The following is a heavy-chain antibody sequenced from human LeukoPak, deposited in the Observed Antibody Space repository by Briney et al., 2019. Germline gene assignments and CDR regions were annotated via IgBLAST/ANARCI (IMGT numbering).Heavy chain of an antibody. CDR1: GFTFSSYA. D-gene: IGHD6-19*01. Sequence: GGSLRLSCAASGFTFSSYAMIWVRQAPGKGLEWISAISGSGGSTYYADSVKGRFTISRDNSKNTLYLQMNSLRAEDTAVYYCAKVGAGSSGWYKDYWGQGTLVTVSS. J-gene: IGHJ4*02. CDR2: ISGSGGST. V-gene: IGHV3-23*01. CDR3: AKVGAGSSGWYKDY.